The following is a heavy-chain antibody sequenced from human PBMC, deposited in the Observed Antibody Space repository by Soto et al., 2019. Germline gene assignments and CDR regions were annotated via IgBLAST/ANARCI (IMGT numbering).Heavy chain of an antibody. CDR2: ISGSGTIT. D-gene: IGHD2-15*01. Sequence: EVQLLESGGGLVQPGGSPRLSCAASGFPFSSRAMSWVRQAPGKGLEWVSAISGSGTITYYADSVKGRFTISRDTSKNTLYLQMNSLRADDTAVYYCAEWARYCSGADCRAWGQGTLGTVSS. CDR1: GFPFSSRA. CDR3: AEWARYCSGADCRA. V-gene: IGHV3-23*01. J-gene: IGHJ5*02.